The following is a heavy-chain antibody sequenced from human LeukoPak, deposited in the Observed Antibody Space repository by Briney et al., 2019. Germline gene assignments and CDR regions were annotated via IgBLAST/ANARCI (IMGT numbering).Heavy chain of an antibody. V-gene: IGHV1-46*01. CDR1: GYTFTSYY. D-gene: IGHD6-13*01. CDR3: ARVRMRIAAAVTPYNWFDP. J-gene: IGHJ5*02. CDR2: INPSGGST. Sequence: ASVKVSCKASGYTFTSYYMHWARQAPGQGLEWMGIINPSGGSTSYAQKFQGRVTMTRDTSTSTVYMELSSLRSEDTAVYYCARVRMRIAAAVTPYNWFDPWGQGTLVTVSS.